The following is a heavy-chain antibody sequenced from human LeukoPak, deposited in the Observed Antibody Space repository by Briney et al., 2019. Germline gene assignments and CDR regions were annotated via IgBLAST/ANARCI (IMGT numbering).Heavy chain of an antibody. CDR3: ARDAVWGSYPYFDY. CDR1: GYTFTNYA. J-gene: IGHJ4*02. D-gene: IGHD3-16*02. CDR2: ISTYNGNA. V-gene: IGHV1-18*01. Sequence: GASVKVSCKASGYTFTNYAISWVRQAPGQGLEWMGWISTYNGNANSAQKLQGRVTMATDTSTSTAYMELRSLRSDDTAVYYCARDAVWGSYPYFDYWGQGTLVTVSS.